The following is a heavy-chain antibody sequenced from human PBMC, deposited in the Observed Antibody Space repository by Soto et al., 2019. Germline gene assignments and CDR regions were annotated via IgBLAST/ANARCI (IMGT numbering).Heavy chain of an antibody. Sequence: SETLSLTCTVSGGSISSYYWSWTRQPPGKGLEWIGYIYYSGSTNYNPSLKSRVTISVDTSKNQFSLKLSSVTAADTAVYYCARNYDFWSGYSFGGSLDVWGKGTTVTVSS. CDR1: GGSISSYY. D-gene: IGHD3-3*01. CDR3: ARNYDFWSGYSFGGSLDV. V-gene: IGHV4-59*01. CDR2: IYYSGST. J-gene: IGHJ6*04.